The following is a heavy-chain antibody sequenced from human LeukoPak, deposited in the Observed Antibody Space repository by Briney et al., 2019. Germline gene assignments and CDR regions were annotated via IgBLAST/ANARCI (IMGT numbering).Heavy chain of an antibody. CDR3: ARSGSGYFDY. V-gene: IGHV3-23*01. CDR1: GFPFNTQD. Sequence: GGSLRLSCAASGFPFNTQDMRWVRQAPGKGLEWVSSIHADGVGTFYADSVRGRFTISRDNAKNSLYLQMNSLRAEDTAVYYCARSGSGYFDYWGQGSLVTVSS. CDR2: IHADGVGT. J-gene: IGHJ4*02.